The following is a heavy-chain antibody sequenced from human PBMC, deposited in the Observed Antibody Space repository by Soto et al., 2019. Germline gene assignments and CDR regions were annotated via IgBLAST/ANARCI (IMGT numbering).Heavy chain of an antibody. D-gene: IGHD2-15*01. CDR3: AAVTGGGGPLFDF. CDR1: GFAFNNYA. J-gene: IGHJ4*02. V-gene: IGHV3-23*01. Sequence: EVPLLESGGDLVQPGGSLRLSCVASGFAFNNYAMRWVRQAPGKGLEWVATIYRTGGATHYADSVKGRFTFSRDNSKHTLVLHVNALGVEDAAKYCCAAVTGGGGPLFDFWGQGTLVPVSS. CDR2: IYRTGGAT.